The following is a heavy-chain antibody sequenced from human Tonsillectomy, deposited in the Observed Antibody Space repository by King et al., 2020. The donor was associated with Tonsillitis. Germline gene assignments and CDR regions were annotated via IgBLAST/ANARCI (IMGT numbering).Heavy chain of an antibody. D-gene: IGHD3-9*01. V-gene: IGHV4-59*01. Sequence: LQLQESGPGLVKPSETLSLTCTVSGGSIRDYYWNWIRQPPGKGLEWIGHIYYSGNTNYNPSLKSRVTISVDTSKNQFSLKVRSVTAADTAVYYCARDVAIFDALDVWGQGTSVTVSS. CDR1: GGSIRDYY. CDR3: ARDVAIFDALDV. J-gene: IGHJ6*02. CDR2: IYYSGNT.